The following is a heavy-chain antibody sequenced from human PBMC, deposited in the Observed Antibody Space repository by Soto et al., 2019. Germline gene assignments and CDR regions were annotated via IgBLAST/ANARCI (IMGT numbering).Heavy chain of an antibody. Sequence: SETLSLTCTVSGGSISSSSYYWGWIRQPPGKGLEWIGSIYYSGSTYYNPSLKSRVTISVDTSKNQFSLKLSSVTAADTAVYYCARQRTGTVYYYYGMDVWGQGTTVTVSS. CDR2: IYYSGST. J-gene: IGHJ6*02. D-gene: IGHD3-10*01. CDR3: ARQRTGTVYYYYGMDV. V-gene: IGHV4-39*01. CDR1: GGSISSSSYY.